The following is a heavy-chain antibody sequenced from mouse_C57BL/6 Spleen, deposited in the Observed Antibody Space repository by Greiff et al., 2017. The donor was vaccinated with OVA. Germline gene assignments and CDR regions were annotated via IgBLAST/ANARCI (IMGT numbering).Heavy chain of an antibody. D-gene: IGHD2-4*01. Sequence: EVMLVESGEGLVKPGGSLKLSCAASGFTFSSYAMSWVRQTPEKRLEWVAYISSGGDYISYADTVKGRFTISRDNARNTLYLQMSSLKSEDTAMYYCTRLYDYDDGFAYWGQGTLVTVSA. CDR2: ISSGGDYI. CDR3: TRLYDYDDGFAY. J-gene: IGHJ3*01. CDR1: GFTFSSYA. V-gene: IGHV5-9-1*02.